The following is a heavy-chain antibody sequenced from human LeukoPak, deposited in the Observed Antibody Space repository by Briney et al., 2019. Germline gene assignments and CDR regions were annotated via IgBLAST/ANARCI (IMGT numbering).Heavy chain of an antibody. CDR2: IYTSGST. J-gene: IGHJ2*01. Sequence: SETLSLTCTVSGGSISSYYWSWIRQPAGKGLEWIGRIYTSGSTNYNPSLKSRVTMSVDTSKNQFSLKLSSVTAADTAVYYCARLRFGEFPPIRYFDLWGRGALVTVSS. V-gene: IGHV4-4*07. D-gene: IGHD3-16*01. CDR3: ARLRFGEFPPIRYFDL. CDR1: GGSISSYY.